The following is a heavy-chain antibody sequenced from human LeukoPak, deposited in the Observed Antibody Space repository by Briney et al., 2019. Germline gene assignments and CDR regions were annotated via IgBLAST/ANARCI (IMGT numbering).Heavy chain of an antibody. V-gene: IGHV3-21*01. Sequence: GGALRLSCAASGFTFSSYSMNWVRQAPGKGLEWVSSISSSSSYIYYADSVKGRFTISRDNAKNSLYLQMNSLRAEDTAVYYCARGTLCSSTSCYDYWGQGTLVTVFS. J-gene: IGHJ4*02. CDR2: ISSSSSYI. CDR1: GFTFSSYS. CDR3: ARGTLCSSTSCYDY. D-gene: IGHD2-2*01.